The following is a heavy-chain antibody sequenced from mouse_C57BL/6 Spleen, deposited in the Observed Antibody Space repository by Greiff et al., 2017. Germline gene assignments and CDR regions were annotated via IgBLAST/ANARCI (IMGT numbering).Heavy chain of an antibody. CDR1: GYSFTGYF. D-gene: IGHD2-4*01. V-gene: IGHV1-20*01. CDR3: ARGGDYTHFDY. CDR2: INPYNGDT. Sequence: VQLQQSGPELVKPGASVKISCKASGYSFTGYFMNWVMQSHGKSLEWIGRINPYNGDTFYNQKFKGKATLTVDKSSSTAHMELRSLTSEDSAVYYCARGGDYTHFDYWGQGTTLTVSS. J-gene: IGHJ2*01.